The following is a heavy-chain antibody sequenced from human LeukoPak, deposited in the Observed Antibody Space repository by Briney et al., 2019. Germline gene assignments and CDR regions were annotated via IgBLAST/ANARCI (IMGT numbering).Heavy chain of an antibody. Sequence: SETLSLTCGVSGGSISITNWWTWVRQPPGKGLEWIWYIYYSGSTNYNPSLKSRVTISVDTSKNQFSLKLSYVTAADTAVYYCASSYDSSGYYYYGMDVWGQGTTVTVSS. CDR1: GGSISITNW. J-gene: IGHJ6*02. CDR3: ASSYDSSGYYYYGMDV. D-gene: IGHD3-22*01. V-gene: IGHV4-4*02. CDR2: IYYSGST.